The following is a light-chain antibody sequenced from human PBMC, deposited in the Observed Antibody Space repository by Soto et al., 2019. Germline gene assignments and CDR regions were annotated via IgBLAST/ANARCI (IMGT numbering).Light chain of an antibody. V-gene: IGKV1-6*01. CDR2: ATS. CDR1: QDIQSD. Sequence: IQMTQSPSTRSASVGDRVTITCRASQDIQSDLGWYQQHPGGAPKLLIYATSSLQSGVPSRFSGSGSGTDFTLTINSLQPEDFATYYCLQDYSYPATFGAGTKVDIK. J-gene: IGKJ4*01. CDR3: LQDYSYPAT.